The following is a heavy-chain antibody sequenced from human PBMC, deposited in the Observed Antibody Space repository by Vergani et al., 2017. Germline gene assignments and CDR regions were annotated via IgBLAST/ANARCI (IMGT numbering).Heavy chain of an antibody. D-gene: IGHD1-26*01. CDR2: ISSSSSYT. Sequence: EVQLLESGGGLVQPGGPLRLPCAASGFTFSSYAMSWVRQAPGKGLGWVSYISSSSSYTNYADSVKGRFTISGDNAKNSLYLQMNMLRTEDTAVYYCSRSEYSGSYPGVDYWGQGTLVTVSS. J-gene: IGHJ4*02. CDR1: GFTFSSYA. CDR3: SRSEYSGSYPGVDY. V-gene: IGHV3-48*04.